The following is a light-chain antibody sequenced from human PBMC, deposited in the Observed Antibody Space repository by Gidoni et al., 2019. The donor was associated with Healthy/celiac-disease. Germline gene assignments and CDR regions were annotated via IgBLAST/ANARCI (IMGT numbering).Light chain of an antibody. CDR1: SSNIGAGYD. J-gene: IGLJ1*01. CDR3: QSYYSSLVGV. Sequence: QSVLTQPPSVYGAPGQRVTISCTGSSSNIGAGYDVHWYQQLPGTAPKLLIYGNSNRPSWVPDRFSGSKSVTSSSLAITGLQAEDEADYYCQSYYSSLVGVFGTGTKVTVL. V-gene: IGLV1-40*01. CDR2: GNS.